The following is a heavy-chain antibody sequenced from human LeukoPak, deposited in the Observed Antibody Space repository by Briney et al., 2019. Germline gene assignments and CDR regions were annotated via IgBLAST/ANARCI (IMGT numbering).Heavy chain of an antibody. CDR2: IRSKANDHAT. D-gene: IGHD4-17*01. V-gene: IGHV3-73*01. J-gene: IGHJ4*02. CDR1: GFTFSSYA. CDR3: TRRLMTTVNDY. Sequence: GRSLRLSCAASGFTFSSYAMHWVRQAPGKGLEWVGRIRSKANDHATAYAASVRGRFTISRDDSKNTAYLQMNSLKTEDTAVYYCTRRLMTTVNDYWGQGTLVTVSS.